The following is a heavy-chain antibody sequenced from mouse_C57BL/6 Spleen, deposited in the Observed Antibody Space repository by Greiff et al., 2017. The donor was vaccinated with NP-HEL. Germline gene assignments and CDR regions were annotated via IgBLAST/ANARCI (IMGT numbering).Heavy chain of an antibody. V-gene: IGHV3-6*01. CDR3: AQYDYGPFAY. D-gene: IGHD2-4*01. CDR2: ISYDGSN. J-gene: IGHJ3*01. CDR1: GSSITSGSY. Sequence: EVQLVESGPGLVQPSQSLSLTCSVTGSSITSGSYWNWLRQFPGNKLEWMGYISYDGSNNYNPSLKNRISITRDTSKNQFFLKLNSVTTEDTATYYCAQYDYGPFAYWGQGTLVTVSA.